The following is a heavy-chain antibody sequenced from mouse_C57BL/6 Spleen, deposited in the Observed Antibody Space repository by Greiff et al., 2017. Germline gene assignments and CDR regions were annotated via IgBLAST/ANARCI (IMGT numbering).Heavy chain of an antibody. CDR2: INPNNGGT. Sequence: VQLQQSGPELVKPGASVKISCKASGYTFTDYYMNWVKQSHGKSLEWIGDINPNNGGTSYNQKFKGKATLTVDKSSSTAYIELRGLTSEDSAVYYCARSAYYYGSHYYAMDYWGQGTSVTVSS. CDR1: GYTFTDYY. J-gene: IGHJ4*01. D-gene: IGHD1-1*01. CDR3: ARSAYYYGSHYYAMDY. V-gene: IGHV1-26*01.